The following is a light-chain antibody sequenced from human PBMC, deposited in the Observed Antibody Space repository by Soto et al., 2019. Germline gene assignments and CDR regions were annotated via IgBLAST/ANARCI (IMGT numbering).Light chain of an antibody. Sequence: QAVVTQPPSTSASLGASVALTCTLGSFYSDYKVDWYQQRPGKGPRLVMRVGTGGIVGSKGDGIHDRFTVAGTCLNRYLTNKNIKEEDRSDYHCGADHGSGSSFVFGGGTKLTVL. CDR3: GADHGSGSSFV. V-gene: IGLV9-49*01. J-gene: IGLJ2*01. CDR2: VGTGGIVG. CDR1: SFYSDYK.